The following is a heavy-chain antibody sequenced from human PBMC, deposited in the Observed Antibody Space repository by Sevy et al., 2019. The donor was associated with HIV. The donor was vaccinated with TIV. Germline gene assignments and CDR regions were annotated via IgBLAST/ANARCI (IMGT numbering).Heavy chain of an antibody. CDR2: IRDDGSNK. CDR1: GFTFSSYG. V-gene: IGHV3-30*02. J-gene: IGHJ6*02. D-gene: IGHD2-15*01. CDR3: AKDQAGSCSGGSCYLRAYYYYGMDD. Sequence: GGSLRLSCAASGFTFSSYGMHWVRQAPGKGLEWVAFIRDDGSNKYYADSVKGRFTISRDNSKNTLYLQMNSLRAEDTAVYYCAKDQAGSCSGGSCYLRAYYYYGMDDWGQGTTVTVSS.